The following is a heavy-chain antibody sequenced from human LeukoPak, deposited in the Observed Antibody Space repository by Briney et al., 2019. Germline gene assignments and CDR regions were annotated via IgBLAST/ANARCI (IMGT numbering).Heavy chain of an antibody. Sequence: TGGSLRLSCAASGFTFSNYAMSWVRQAPGKGLEWVSGISGSGDNTYYADSVKGRFTISRDNSKNTLYLQMNSLRVEDTAVYYCAKAFRYSSGWYDYWGQGTLVTVSS. J-gene: IGHJ4*02. D-gene: IGHD6-19*01. CDR1: GFTFSNYA. V-gene: IGHV3-23*01. CDR3: AKAFRYSSGWYDY. CDR2: ISGSGDNT.